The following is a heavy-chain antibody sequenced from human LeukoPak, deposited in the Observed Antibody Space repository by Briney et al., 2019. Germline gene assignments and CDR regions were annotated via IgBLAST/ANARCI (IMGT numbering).Heavy chain of an antibody. V-gene: IGHV4-59*12. Sequence: SETLSLTCTVSRGSIRTYYWSWIRQSPGKGLEWIGYIYDSGTTKYNPSLKSRVTISVDTSKNQFSLKLSSVTAADTAVYYCARELSVAAAGRAFYYYYGMDVWGQGTTVTVSS. CDR3: ARELSVAAAGRAFYYYYGMDV. CDR1: RGSIRTYY. CDR2: IYDSGTT. J-gene: IGHJ6*02. D-gene: IGHD6-13*01.